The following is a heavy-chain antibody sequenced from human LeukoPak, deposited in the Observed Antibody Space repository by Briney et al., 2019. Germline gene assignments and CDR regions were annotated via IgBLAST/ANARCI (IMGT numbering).Heavy chain of an antibody. CDR1: GFTFSSYA. V-gene: IGHV3-23*01. Sequence: GGSLRLSCAASGFTFSSYAMSWVRQAPGKGLEWVSLISTSGGNTYYADSVKGRFTISRDTPKNTLYLQMNSLRVEDTALYYCAKRLAAADTSSAFDIWGQGTMVTVSS. D-gene: IGHD6-13*01. CDR3: AKRLAAADTSSAFDI. J-gene: IGHJ3*02. CDR2: ISTSGGNT.